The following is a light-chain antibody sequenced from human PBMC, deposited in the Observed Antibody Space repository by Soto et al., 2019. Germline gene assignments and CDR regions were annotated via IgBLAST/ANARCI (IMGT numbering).Light chain of an antibody. J-gene: IGKJ4*01. CDR2: WAS. CDR3: QQYYTTPPT. V-gene: IGKV4-1*01. Sequence: DIVMTQSPDSLAVSLGERATINCKSSQTVLSTSNNKNYLAWYQQKPGQPPNLLIYWASTRESGVPERFSGSGSGTEFTLTISSLQAEDVAVYYCQQYYTTPPTCGGGTKVEIK. CDR1: QTVLSTSNNKNY.